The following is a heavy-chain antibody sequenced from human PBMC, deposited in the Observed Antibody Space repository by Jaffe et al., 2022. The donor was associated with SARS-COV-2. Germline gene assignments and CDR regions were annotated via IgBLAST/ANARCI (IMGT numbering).Heavy chain of an antibody. J-gene: IGHJ5*02. CDR3: ASSYCSGGMCYMPS. CDR1: GGSISSSNW. CDR2: IHHSGTT. Sequence: QVQLQESGPGLVKPSGTLSLNCAVSGGSISSSNWWSWVRQPPGKGLEWIGEIHHSGTTNFKPSLKSRVTISVDKSKNQFSLKLTSATAADTAVYYCASSYCSGGMCYMPSWGQGTLVTVSS. V-gene: IGHV4-4*02. D-gene: IGHD2-15*01.